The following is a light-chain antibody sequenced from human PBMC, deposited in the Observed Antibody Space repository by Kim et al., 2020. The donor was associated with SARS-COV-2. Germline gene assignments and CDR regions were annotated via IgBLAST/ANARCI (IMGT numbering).Light chain of an antibody. J-gene: IGLJ3*02. CDR3: CSYAGSNTWV. CDR1: SNDVGDDNL. Sequence: GQSITNSCTGTSNDVGDDNLVSWYQQHAGKAPEHMIYEVSRRPAEVSNRFSGSESGNTASLTISGLQAEDEADYYCCSYAGSNTWVFGGGTKVTVL. V-gene: IGLV2-23*02. CDR2: EVS.